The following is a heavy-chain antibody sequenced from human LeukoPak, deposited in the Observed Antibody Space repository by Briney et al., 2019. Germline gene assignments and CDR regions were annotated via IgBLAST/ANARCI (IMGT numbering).Heavy chain of an antibody. J-gene: IGHJ4*02. Sequence: GGSLRLSCAASGFTFSTYAMSWVRQAPGKGLEWVSAISASGGSTYYADSVKGRFTISRDNSKNTLYMQMNSLRAEDTAVYYCAKRTDSSGYFFDYWGQGTLVTVSS. CDR1: GFTFSTYA. CDR2: ISASGGST. V-gene: IGHV3-23*01. CDR3: AKRTDSSGYFFDY. D-gene: IGHD3-22*01.